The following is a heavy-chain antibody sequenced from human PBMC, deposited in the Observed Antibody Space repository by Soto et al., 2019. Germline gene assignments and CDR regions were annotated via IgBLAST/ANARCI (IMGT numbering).Heavy chain of an antibody. CDR1: GYTFASYT. D-gene: IGHD3-10*01. CDR3: ARSPEIVYNYGLAADY. V-gene: IGHV1-3*01. Sequence: QVQLVQSGAEVKKPGASVKVSCKASGYTFASYTMHWVRQAPGQRLEWMGWINSGNGNTKYLQNFQGRVTITRDTSATTAYMELSSLRSEDTAAYYCARSPEIVYNYGLAADYWGQGTLVTVSS. J-gene: IGHJ4*02. CDR2: INSGNGNT.